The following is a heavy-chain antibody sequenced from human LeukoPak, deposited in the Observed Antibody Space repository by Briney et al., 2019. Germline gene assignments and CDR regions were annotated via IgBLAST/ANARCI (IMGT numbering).Heavy chain of an antibody. Sequence: GGSLRLSCAASGFTFSSYSMNWVRQAPGKGLEWVSYISSSSSTIYYADSVKGRFTISRGNAKNSLYLQMNSLRAEDTAVYYCARGAAPNSGSQFDYWGQGTLVTVSS. J-gene: IGHJ4*02. D-gene: IGHD1-26*01. CDR2: ISSSSSTI. V-gene: IGHV3-48*01. CDR1: GFTFSSYS. CDR3: ARGAAPNSGSQFDY.